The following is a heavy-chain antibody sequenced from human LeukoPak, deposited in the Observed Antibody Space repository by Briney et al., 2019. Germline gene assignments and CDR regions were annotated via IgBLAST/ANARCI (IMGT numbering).Heavy chain of an antibody. CDR2: IKRDGSEK. CDR1: GFTLRTYW. V-gene: IGHV3-7*01. CDR3: ARDTNPKYGPFDY. J-gene: IGHJ4*02. D-gene: IGHD1-1*01. Sequence: TGGSLRLSCAAPGFTLRTYWMSWVRQAPGKGLEWVASIKRDGSEKYYVDSVKGRFTISRDNSKNTLYLQMNSLRGEDTAVYYCARDTNPKYGPFDYWGQGTLVTVSS.